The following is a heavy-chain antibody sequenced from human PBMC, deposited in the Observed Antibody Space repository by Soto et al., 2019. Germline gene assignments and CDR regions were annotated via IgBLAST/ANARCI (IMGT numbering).Heavy chain of an antibody. Sequence: EVQLVESGGGLVQPGGSLKLSCAASGFTFSGSAMHWVRQASGKGLEWVGRIRSKANSYATAYAASVKGRFTISRDDSKNTAYLQMNSLKTEDTAVYYCTSVVVTLAFDYWGQGTLVTVSS. V-gene: IGHV3-73*02. D-gene: IGHD2-21*02. CDR2: IRSKANSYAT. CDR1: GFTFSGSA. CDR3: TSVVVTLAFDY. J-gene: IGHJ4*02.